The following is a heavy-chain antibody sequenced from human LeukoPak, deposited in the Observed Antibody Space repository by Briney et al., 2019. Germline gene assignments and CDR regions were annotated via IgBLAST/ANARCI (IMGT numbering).Heavy chain of an antibody. CDR3: ARDPELRGFHY. V-gene: IGHV3-21*01. Sequence: RSGGSLRLSCAASGFTVSSYDMNWVRQAPGKDLEWVSSISSSSNYMYYADSVKGRFTISSDNAKNSLYLQMNSLRAEDTAVYDCARDPELRGFHYWGQGTLVTVSS. CDR1: GFTVSSYD. CDR2: ISSSSNYM. J-gene: IGHJ4*02. D-gene: IGHD1-7*01.